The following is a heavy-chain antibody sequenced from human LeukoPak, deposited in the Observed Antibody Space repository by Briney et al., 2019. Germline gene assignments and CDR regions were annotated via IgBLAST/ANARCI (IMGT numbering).Heavy chain of an antibody. D-gene: IGHD3-10*01. J-gene: IGHJ4*02. V-gene: IGHV3-11*05. CDR3: ARVLGYHGSGSYYPDY. Sequence: GGSLRLSCAASGVTFSDYYMSWIRQAPGKGLEWVSYISSSTSYTYYADSVKGRFTISRDNAKNSLYLQMNSLRAEDTAVYYCARVLGYHGSGSYYPDYWGQGTLVTVSS. CDR1: GVTFSDYY. CDR2: ISSSTSYT.